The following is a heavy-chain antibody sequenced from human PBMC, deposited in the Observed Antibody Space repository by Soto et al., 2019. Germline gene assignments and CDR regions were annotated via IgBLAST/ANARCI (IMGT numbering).Heavy chain of an antibody. CDR3: ARGGSGWAEYFQH. D-gene: IGHD6-25*01. J-gene: IGHJ1*01. V-gene: IGHV4-30-4*08. CDR1: GGSIGSTDSY. CDR2: IYYTGGT. Sequence: QVQLQESGPGLVEPSQILSLTCTVSGGSIGSTDSYWSWIRRPPGKGLEWIGYIYYTGGTFYNPSLKSRLTISLETSSNQFSLTLTSVTATDTGIYDCARGGSGWAEYFQHWGQCALVAVSS.